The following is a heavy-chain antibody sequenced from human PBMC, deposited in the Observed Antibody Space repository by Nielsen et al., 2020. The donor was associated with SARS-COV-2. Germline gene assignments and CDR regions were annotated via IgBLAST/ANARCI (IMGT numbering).Heavy chain of an antibody. CDR3: AKTGLGANLDAFDI. J-gene: IGHJ3*02. V-gene: IGHV3-33*06. D-gene: IGHD3-16*01. CDR1: GFSFSSYG. CDR2: IWFDGSNQ. Sequence: GESLKISCAASGFSFSSYGMHWVRQAPGKGLEWVAVIWFDGSNQNYADAVKGRFTISRDNSKNTLFLQMHSLRAEDTAVYYCAKTGLGANLDAFDIWGQGTMVTVSS.